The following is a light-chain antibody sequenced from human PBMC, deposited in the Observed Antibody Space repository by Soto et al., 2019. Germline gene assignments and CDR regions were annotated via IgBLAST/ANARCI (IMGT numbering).Light chain of an antibody. CDR3: QQYNTYPWT. V-gene: IGKV1-5*01. CDR1: QTMSTW. J-gene: IGKJ1*01. CDR2: DAS. Sequence: DIQMTQSPSTLSASVGDRVTITCRASQTMSTWLAWYQQNPGKAPKFLIYDASTLESGVPSRFTGSGSGTEFTLTISSLQPDDFATYYCQQYNTYPWTFGPGTKVEIK.